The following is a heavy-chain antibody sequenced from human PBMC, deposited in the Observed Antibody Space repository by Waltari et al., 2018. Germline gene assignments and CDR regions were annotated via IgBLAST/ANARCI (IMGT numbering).Heavy chain of an antibody. V-gene: IGHV4-59*01. CDR3: ARDRDGYNSDWFDP. CDR1: GGSISSYS. CDR2: IYYSGST. D-gene: IGHD5-12*01. J-gene: IGHJ5*02. Sequence: QVQLQESGPGLVKPSETLSLTCTVPGGSISSYSWSWIRQPPGKGLEWIGYIYYSGSTNYNPSLKSRVTISVDTSKNQFSLKLSSVTAADTAVYYCARDRDGYNSDWFDPWGQGTLVTVSS.